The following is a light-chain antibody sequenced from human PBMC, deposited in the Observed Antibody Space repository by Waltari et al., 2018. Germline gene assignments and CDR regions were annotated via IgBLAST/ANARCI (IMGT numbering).Light chain of an antibody. V-gene: IGKV3-20*01. CDR2: GAS. CDR3: QHYVRLPAT. J-gene: IGKJ1*01. Sequence: IVLTQSPGTPPLSPRERATPPCWASQSVSRSLAEYQQKPGQAPKLLIYGASTRATGIADRFTGSGSGTDFSLTISSLEPEDFAMYYCQHYVRLPATFGQGTKVEIK. CDR1: QSVSRS.